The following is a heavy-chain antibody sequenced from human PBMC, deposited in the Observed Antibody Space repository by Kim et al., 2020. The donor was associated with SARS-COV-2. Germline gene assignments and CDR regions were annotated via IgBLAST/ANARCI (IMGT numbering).Heavy chain of an antibody. V-gene: IGHV3-33*05. D-gene: IGHD6-13*01. CDR3: ARDGGQHLAFDH. Sequence: GGSLRLSCEASGFNFRSFGMHWVRQAPGKGLQYMALISHDGNVKKYADSMRGRITISRDNSKNTLYLQINSLRAEDTAIYYCARDGGQHLAFDHWGQGT. CDR2: ISHDGNVK. J-gene: IGHJ4*02. CDR1: GFNFRSFG.